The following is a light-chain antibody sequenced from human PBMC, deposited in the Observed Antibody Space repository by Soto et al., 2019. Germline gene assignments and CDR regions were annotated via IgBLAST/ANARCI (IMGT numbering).Light chain of an antibody. V-gene: IGLV2-14*01. CDR1: SSDVGAYNY. J-gene: IGLJ3*02. Sequence: QSVLTQPASVSGSPGQSITISCTGTSSDVGAYNYVSWYQHHPGKAPKLFIYDVSNRPSGVSNRFSGSKSGNTASLTISGLLAEDEADYYCGSYTRSNTRVFGGGTKLTVL. CDR2: DVS. CDR3: GSYTRSNTRV.